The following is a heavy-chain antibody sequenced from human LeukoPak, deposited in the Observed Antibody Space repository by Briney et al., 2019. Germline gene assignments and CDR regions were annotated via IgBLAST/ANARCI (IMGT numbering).Heavy chain of an antibody. D-gene: IGHD3-9*01. J-gene: IGHJ4*02. V-gene: IGHV3-43*02. CDR3: ARDKGNYYDILTGCDY. CDR1: GFSFDDYA. Sequence: PGGSLRLSCAASGFSFDDYAIHWVRQAPGKGLEWVSLISGDGGITYYADSVKGRFTISRDNGKNSLYLQMNSLRTEDTALYYCARDKGNYYDILTGCDYWGQGTLVTVSS. CDR2: ISGDGGIT.